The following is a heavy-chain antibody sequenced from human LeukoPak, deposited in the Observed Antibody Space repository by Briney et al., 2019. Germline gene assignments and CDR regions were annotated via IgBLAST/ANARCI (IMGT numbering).Heavy chain of an antibody. CDR1: GGSINDYY. J-gene: IGHJ4*02. V-gene: IGHV4-59*01. D-gene: IGHD1-26*01. CDR2: VYYTGTT. CDR3: ARDGNPFDY. Sequence: PSETLSLTCTVSGGSINDYYWSWLRQPPGKRLEWLGYVYYTGTTNYNPSLNSRVTISVDTSKNQFSLKLSSVTAADTAMYYCARDGNPFDYWGQGTLVTVSS.